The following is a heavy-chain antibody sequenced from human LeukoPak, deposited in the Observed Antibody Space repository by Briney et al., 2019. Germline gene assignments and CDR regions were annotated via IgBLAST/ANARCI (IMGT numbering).Heavy chain of an antibody. CDR1: GFTFDDYA. Sequence: PGGSLRLSCADSGFTFDDYAMHWIRQAPGRGLEWVSLISGDGGSTYYADSVKGRFTISRDNSKNSLYLQMDSLRTEDTALYYCAKSSTVTRFYWFDPWGQGTLVTVSS. J-gene: IGHJ5*02. D-gene: IGHD4-11*01. V-gene: IGHV3-43*02. CDR3: AKSSTVTRFYWFDP. CDR2: ISGDGGST.